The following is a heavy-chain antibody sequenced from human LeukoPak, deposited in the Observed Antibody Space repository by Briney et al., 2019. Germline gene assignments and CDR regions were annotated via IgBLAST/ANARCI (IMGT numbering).Heavy chain of an antibody. CDR2: INSDGSST. CDR1: GFTFSSYW. Sequence: GGSLRLSCAASGFTFSSYWMHWVRQAPGKGLVWVSRINSDGSSTSYADSVKGRFTISRDNSKNTLYLQMNSLRAEDTAVYYCAKRRDYYDSSGYYSGAFDIWGQGTMVTVSS. D-gene: IGHD3-22*01. CDR3: AKRRDYYDSSGYYSGAFDI. J-gene: IGHJ3*02. V-gene: IGHV3-74*01.